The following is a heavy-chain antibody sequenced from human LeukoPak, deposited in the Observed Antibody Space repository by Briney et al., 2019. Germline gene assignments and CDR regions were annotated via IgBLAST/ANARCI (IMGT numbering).Heavy chain of an antibody. J-gene: IGHJ5*02. Sequence: PSETLSLTCTVSGGSISSYYWSWIRQPPGKGLEWIGRIYYSGSTYYNPSLKSRVTISVDTSKNQFSLKLSSVTAADTAVYYCARENYYDSSGGSWFDPWGQGTLVTVSS. D-gene: IGHD3-22*01. CDR3: ARENYYDSSGGSWFDP. CDR1: GGSISSYY. V-gene: IGHV4-59*05. CDR2: IYYSGST.